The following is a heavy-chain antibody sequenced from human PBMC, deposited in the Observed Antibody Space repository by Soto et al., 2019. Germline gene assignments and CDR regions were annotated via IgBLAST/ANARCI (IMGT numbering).Heavy chain of an antibody. CDR3: AIVKRVARRGNVLNF. D-gene: IGHD3-3*01. Sequence: SVKVSCKASGGTFSSYTISWVRQAPGQGLEWMGRIIPILGIANYAQKFQGRVTITADKSTSTAYMELSSLRSEDTAVYYCAIVKRVARRGNVLNFWARGTMVLVSS. J-gene: IGHJ2*01. CDR2: IIPILGIA. V-gene: IGHV1-69*02. CDR1: GGTFSSYT.